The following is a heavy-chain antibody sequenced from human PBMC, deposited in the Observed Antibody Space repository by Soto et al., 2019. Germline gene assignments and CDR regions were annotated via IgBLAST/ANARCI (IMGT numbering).Heavy chain of an antibody. V-gene: IGHV3-48*01. Sequence: PGGSLRLSCAASGFTFSIYSMNWVRQAPGKGLEWVSYIMPGSSHIFYADSVKGRFTISRDNAKNSLYLQMNSLRAEDTAVYYCARVSGEMATRYYYYYGMDVWGQGTTVTVSS. CDR3: ARVSGEMATRYYYYYGMDV. D-gene: IGHD5-12*01. CDR2: IMPGSSHI. J-gene: IGHJ6*02. CDR1: GFTFSIYS.